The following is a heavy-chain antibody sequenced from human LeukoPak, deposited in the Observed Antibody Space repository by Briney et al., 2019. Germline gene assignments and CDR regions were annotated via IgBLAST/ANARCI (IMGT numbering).Heavy chain of an antibody. Sequence: SETLSLTCSVSDGSIRTYYWSWIRQSPGQGLEWIGNIYYRGDINYNPSLESRVIISIDTSKNQFSLKVTSLTAADTAVYYCARDREVLGGTTSSFDYWGQGTLVTVSS. D-gene: IGHD1-7*01. V-gene: IGHV4-59*01. CDR3: ARDREVLGGTTSSFDY. CDR1: DGSIRTYY. CDR2: IYYRGDI. J-gene: IGHJ4*02.